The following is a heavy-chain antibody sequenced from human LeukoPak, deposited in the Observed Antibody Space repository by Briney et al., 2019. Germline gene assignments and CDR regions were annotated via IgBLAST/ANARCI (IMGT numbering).Heavy chain of an antibody. CDR3: ARGRYDALDI. Sequence: PGGSLRLSCAASGFTFSSYEMNWVRQAPGKGLEWVSYISSSGSTIYYADSVKGRFTISRENAKNSLYLQMNSLRTGDTAVYYCARGRYDALDIWGQGTTVIVSS. J-gene: IGHJ3*02. D-gene: IGHD5-24*01. CDR1: GFTFSSYE. V-gene: IGHV3-48*03. CDR2: ISSSGSTI.